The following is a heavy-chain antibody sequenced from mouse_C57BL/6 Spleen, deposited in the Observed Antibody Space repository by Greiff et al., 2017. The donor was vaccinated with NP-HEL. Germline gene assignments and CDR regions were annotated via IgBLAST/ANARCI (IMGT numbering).Heavy chain of an antibody. Sequence: VQLQQSGPELVKPGASVKIPCKASGYTFTDYNMDWVKQSHGKSLEWIGDINPNNGGTIYNQKFKGKATLTVDKSSSTAYMELRSLTSEDTAVYYCARGGYGNLGYWGQGTTLTVSS. CDR1: GYTFTDYN. CDR2: INPNNGGT. D-gene: IGHD2-1*01. CDR3: ARGGYGNLGY. V-gene: IGHV1-18*01. J-gene: IGHJ2*01.